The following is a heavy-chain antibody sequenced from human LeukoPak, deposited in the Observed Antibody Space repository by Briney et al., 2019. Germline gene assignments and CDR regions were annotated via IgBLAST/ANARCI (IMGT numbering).Heavy chain of an antibody. CDR3: AKGRGQYQLHNPLNFDY. CDR1: GYSISSGYY. D-gene: IGHD2-2*01. V-gene: IGHV4-38-2*01. J-gene: IGHJ4*02. Sequence: KPSETLSLTCAVSGYSISSGYYWGWIRQPPGKGLEWIGSIYHSGSTYYNPSLKSRVTISVDTSKNQFSLKLSSVTAADTAVYYCAKGRGQYQLHNPLNFDYWGQGTLVTVSS. CDR2: IYHSGST.